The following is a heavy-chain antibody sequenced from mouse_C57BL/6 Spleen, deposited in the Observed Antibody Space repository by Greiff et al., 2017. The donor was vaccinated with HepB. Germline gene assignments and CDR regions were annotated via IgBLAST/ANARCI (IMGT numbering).Heavy chain of an antibody. CDR1: GFTFSDYY. CDR2: INYDGSST. J-gene: IGHJ4*01. Sequence: EVKLVESEGGLVQPGSSMKLSCTASGFTFSDYYMAWVRQVPEKGLEWVANINYDGSSTYYLDSLKSRFIISRDNAKNILYLQMSSLKSEDTATYYCARSHYDYGSAMDYWGQGTSVTVSS. D-gene: IGHD2-4*01. V-gene: IGHV5-16*01. CDR3: ARSHYDYGSAMDY.